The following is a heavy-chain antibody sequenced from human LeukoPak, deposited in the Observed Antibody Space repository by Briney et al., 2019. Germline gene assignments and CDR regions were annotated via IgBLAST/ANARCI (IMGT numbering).Heavy chain of an antibody. CDR2: ISSSSSYI. V-gene: IGHV3-21*01. D-gene: IGHD5-24*01. Sequence: GGSLRLSCAASGFTFSSYSMNWVRQAPGKGLEWVSSISSSSSYIYYADSAKGRFTISRDNAKNSLYLQMNSLRAEDTAVYYCARDIRLDGYTQNAFHIWAQGTMVTVSS. CDR1: GFTFSSYS. CDR3: ARDIRLDGYTQNAFHI. J-gene: IGHJ3*02.